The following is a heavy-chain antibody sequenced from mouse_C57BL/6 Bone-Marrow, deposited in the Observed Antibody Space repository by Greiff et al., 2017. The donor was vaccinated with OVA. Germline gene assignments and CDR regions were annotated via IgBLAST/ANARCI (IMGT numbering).Heavy chain of an antibody. CDR1: GYAFSSYW. Sequence: QVQLQQSGAELVKPGASVKISCKASGYAFSSYWMNWVKQRPGKGLEWIGQIYPGDGDTNYNGKFKGKATLTADKSSSTAYMQLSSLTSEESAVYICERSRDSSGAFFDYWGQGTTLTVSP. J-gene: IGHJ2*01. D-gene: IGHD3-2*02. CDR3: ERSRDSSGAFFDY. CDR2: IYPGDGDT. V-gene: IGHV1-80*01.